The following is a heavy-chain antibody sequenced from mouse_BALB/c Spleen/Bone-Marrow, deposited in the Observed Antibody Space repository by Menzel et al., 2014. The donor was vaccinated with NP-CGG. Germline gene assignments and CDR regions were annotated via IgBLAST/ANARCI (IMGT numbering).Heavy chain of an antibody. CDR3: SRLRMITTYFDV. D-gene: IGHD2-4*01. Sequence: EVKLMESGGGLAKPGGSLQLSCAASGFTFSTYAMSWVRQTPERRLEWVATISSSGSYTYYPDSVKGRFTISRDNAKNTLYLQMSSLRSEDTAMFYCSRLRMITTYFDVWSAGTTVTVSS. CDR1: GFTFSTYA. CDR2: ISSSGSYT. J-gene: IGHJ1*01. V-gene: IGHV5-9-3*01.